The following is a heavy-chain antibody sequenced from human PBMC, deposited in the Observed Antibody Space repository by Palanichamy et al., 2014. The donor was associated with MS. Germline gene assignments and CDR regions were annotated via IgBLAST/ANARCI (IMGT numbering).Heavy chain of an antibody. V-gene: IGHV3-33*01. CDR2: IWYDGSNK. CDR1: YG. D-gene: IGHD6-13*01. J-gene: IGHJ4*02. CDR3: ARMYSSSYYYIDY. Sequence: YGMHWVRQAPGKGLEWVGVIWYDGSNKHYGDSVKGRFTISRDNSENTLYLQMNSLRAEDTAMYYCARMYSSSYYYIDYWGQGTLVTVSS.